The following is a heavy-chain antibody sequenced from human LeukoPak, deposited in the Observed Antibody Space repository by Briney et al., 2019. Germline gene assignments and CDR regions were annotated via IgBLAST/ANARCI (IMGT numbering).Heavy chain of an antibody. CDR1: GFTFSSYE. V-gene: IGHV3-48*03. D-gene: IGHD6-6*01. J-gene: IGHJ4*02. CDR2: ISSSSSTI. Sequence: GGSLRLSCAASGFTFSSYEMNWVRQAPGKGLEWVSYISSSSSTIYYADSVKGRFTISRDNAKNSLYLQMNSLRAEDTAVYYCARDFSSIAVPFDYWGQGTLVTVSS. CDR3: ARDFSSIAVPFDY.